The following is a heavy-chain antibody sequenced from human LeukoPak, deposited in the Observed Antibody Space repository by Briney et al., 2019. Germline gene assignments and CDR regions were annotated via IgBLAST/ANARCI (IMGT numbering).Heavy chain of an antibody. CDR1: GGSFSGYY. D-gene: IGHD3/OR15-3a*01. J-gene: IGHJ5*02. V-gene: IGHV4-34*03. CDR2: INHSGST. CDR3: VGLRNWFDP. Sequence: SETLSLTCAVYGGSFSGYYWSWIRQPPGKGLEWIGEINHSGSTNYNPSLKSRVTISVDTSKNQFSLKLSSVTAADTAVYYCVGLRNWFDPWGQGTLVTVSS.